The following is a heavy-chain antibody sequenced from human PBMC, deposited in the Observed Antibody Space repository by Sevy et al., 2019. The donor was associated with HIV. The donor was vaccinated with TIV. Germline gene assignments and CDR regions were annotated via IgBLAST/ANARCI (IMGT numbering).Heavy chain of an antibody. V-gene: IGHV4-59*08. D-gene: IGHD1-26*01. CDR1: GCSITSLY. CDR2: IYSNGHI. Sequence: SETLSLTCTVSGCSITSLYWNWIRQPPGKGLEWIANIYSNGHINYNPSLTSRVTLSLDTSKNQFSLRLSSVTAADTDMYYCAGENAWGRGYPWGQGTLVTVSS. J-gene: IGHJ5*02. CDR3: AGENAWGRGYP.